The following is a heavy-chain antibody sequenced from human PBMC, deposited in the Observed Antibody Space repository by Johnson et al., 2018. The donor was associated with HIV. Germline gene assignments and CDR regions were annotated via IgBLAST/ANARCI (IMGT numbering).Heavy chain of an antibody. J-gene: IGHJ3*02. Sequence: VQLVESGGGVVQPGRSLRLSCRASGFPFGDYAMSWVRQAPGKGLEWVGFIRSQVYGETTEYVASVQGRFTVSRDDANSIAYLQMNSLKSEDTAVVDWSTARDRLWSSSGWTGFWACDIWGQGTMVTVAS. D-gene: IGHD6-19*01. CDR3: STARDRLWSSSGWTGFWACDI. CDR2: IRSQVYGETT. V-gene: IGHV3-49*04. CDR1: GFPFGDYA.